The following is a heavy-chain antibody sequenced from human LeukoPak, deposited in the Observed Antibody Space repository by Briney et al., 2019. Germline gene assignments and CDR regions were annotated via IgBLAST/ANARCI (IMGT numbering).Heavy chain of an antibody. Sequence: SETLSLTCIVSSGSISSDQSYWGWIRQPPGKGLEWLGTIYYSGSTYINPSLRGRVTLSVDTSKNQFSLKLDSVTAADTAVYYCARPWSGSYRGGDWFDPWGQGTLVTVSS. V-gene: IGHV4-39*01. CDR2: IYYSGST. CDR1: SGSISSDQSY. D-gene: IGHD1-26*01. J-gene: IGHJ5*02. CDR3: ARPWSGSYRGGDWFDP.